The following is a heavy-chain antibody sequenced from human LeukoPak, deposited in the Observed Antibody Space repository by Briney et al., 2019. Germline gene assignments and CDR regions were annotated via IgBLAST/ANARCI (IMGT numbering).Heavy chain of an antibody. CDR1: GFTFSSYA. Sequence: PGGSLRLSCAASGFTFSSYAMSWVRQAPGKGLEWVSAISGSGGSTYYADSVKGRFTISRGNAKNSLYLQMNSLRAEDTAVYYCATSLQVVVDYWGQGTLVTVSS. CDR2: ISGSGGST. V-gene: IGHV3-23*01. J-gene: IGHJ4*02. CDR3: ATSLQVVVDY. D-gene: IGHD6-6*01.